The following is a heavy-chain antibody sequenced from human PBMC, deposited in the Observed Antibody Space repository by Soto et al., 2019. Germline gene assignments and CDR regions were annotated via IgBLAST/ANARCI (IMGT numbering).Heavy chain of an antibody. CDR1: GASISSSDW. CDR2: IYTSGMT. J-gene: IGHJ4*02. V-gene: IGHV4-4*02. D-gene: IGHD4-4*01. CDR3: ARSLRNSDYS. Sequence: QVQVQESGPGLVKPSGTLSLTCVVSGASISSSDWWSWVRQPPGKGLEWIGEIYTSGMTNYNPSLKSRVTISVDKSKNQISLKLTSVTAADTAVYYCARSLRNSDYSWGQGPLLTVSS.